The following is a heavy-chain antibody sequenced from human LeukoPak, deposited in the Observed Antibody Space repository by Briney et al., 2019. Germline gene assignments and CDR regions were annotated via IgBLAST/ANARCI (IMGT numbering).Heavy chain of an antibody. CDR2: IWYDGSNT. D-gene: IGHD4-17*01. V-gene: IGHV3-33*01. CDR1: GFTFSSYD. J-gene: IGHJ4*02. CDR3: ATFYGDYVDY. Sequence: GGSLRLSCAASGFTFSSYDMHWVRQAPGKGREWVAVIWYDGSNTYYADSVKGRFTISRDNSRNTLYLQMNSLRAADTGVYYCATFYGDYVDYWGQGTLVTVSS.